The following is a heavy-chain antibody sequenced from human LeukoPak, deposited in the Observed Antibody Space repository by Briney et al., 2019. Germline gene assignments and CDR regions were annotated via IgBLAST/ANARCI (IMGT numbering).Heavy chain of an antibody. Sequence: APVKVSCKASGGTFSSYAISWVRQAPGQGLEWMGGIIPIFGTANYAQKFQGRVTITADESTSTAYMELSSLRSEDTAVYYCARDLRVLGWLPLGVFDIWGQGTMVTVSS. J-gene: IGHJ3*02. CDR3: ARDLRVLGWLPLGVFDI. CDR2: IIPIFGTA. CDR1: GGTFSSYA. D-gene: IGHD3-3*01. V-gene: IGHV1-69*13.